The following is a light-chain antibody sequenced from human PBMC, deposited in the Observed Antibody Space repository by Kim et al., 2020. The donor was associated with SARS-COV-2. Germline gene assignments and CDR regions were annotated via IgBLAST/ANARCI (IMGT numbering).Light chain of an antibody. CDR1: QSSGSN. CDR2: GAS. Sequence: VSPGDRATLACRASQSSGSNLAWCQQKPGQAPRLLISGASTRATGIPARFSGSGSGTEFTLTISSLQSEDFAVYYCQQYNSWPITFGQGTRLEIK. J-gene: IGKJ5*01. CDR3: QQYNSWPIT. V-gene: IGKV3-15*01.